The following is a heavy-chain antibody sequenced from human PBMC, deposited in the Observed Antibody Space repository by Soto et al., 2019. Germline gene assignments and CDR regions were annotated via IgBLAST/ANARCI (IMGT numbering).Heavy chain of an antibody. D-gene: IGHD6-19*01. CDR2: ISSGRPDI. V-gene: IGHV3-21*02. J-gene: IGHJ4*02. CDR3: ARDHLGIAAGDFDL. CDR1: GFSFDTYN. Sequence: EDQLVDSGGGLVKPGGSLRLSCAASGFSFDTYNMNWVRQAPGKGLEWVSSISSGRPDIFYADSVRGRFTISRDDAKKSLFLQMNSLRADDTAVYYCARDHLGIAAGDFDLWGQGTLVTVSS.